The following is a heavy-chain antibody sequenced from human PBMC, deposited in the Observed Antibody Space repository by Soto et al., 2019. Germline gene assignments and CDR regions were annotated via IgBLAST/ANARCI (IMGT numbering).Heavy chain of an antibody. CDR3: ARGYNFFGGGYPPCFAP. CDR1: GVSMSSYY. D-gene: IGHD3-16*01. Sequence: PSETLSLTCPVSGVSMSSYYWSWVRPPPGKGLEWIGDIYYSGSTNYNPPLKSRVTISVDTSKNQFSLKLSSLTAAAPAVYHWARGYNFFGGGYPPCFAPGGQETLFTVSS. J-gene: IGHJ5*02. CDR2: IYYSGST. V-gene: IGHV4-59*01.